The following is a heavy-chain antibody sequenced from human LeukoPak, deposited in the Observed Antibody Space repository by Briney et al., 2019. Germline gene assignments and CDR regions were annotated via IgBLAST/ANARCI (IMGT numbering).Heavy chain of an antibody. CDR3: AKDRGWELELYYFDY. D-gene: IGHD4-23*01. CDR1: GFSFNNYG. J-gene: IGHJ4*02. CDR2: IRHDGNRN. V-gene: IGHV3-30*02. Sequence: GGSLRLSCAASGFSFNNYGMHWVRQAPGKGLEWVAFIRHDGNRNSYADSVRGRFTISRDTSKNTLFLQMSNLRGEDTAVYYCAKDRGWELELYYFDYWGQRTLVTVPS.